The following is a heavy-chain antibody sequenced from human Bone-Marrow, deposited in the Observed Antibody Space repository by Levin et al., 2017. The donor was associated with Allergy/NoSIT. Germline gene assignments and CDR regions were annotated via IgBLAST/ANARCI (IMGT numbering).Heavy chain of an antibody. J-gene: IGHJ6*03. CDR2: IDSSSSTI. CDR3: ARADGAGAFGSSWYALSYNPYYYMDV. Sequence: GESLKISCAASGFTFRSYSMNWVRQAPGKGLEWVSYIDSSSSTIYYADSVKGRFTISRDNAKNSLYLQMNSLRVEDTAVYYCARADGAGAFGSSWYALSYNPYYYMDVWGKGTTVAVSS. D-gene: IGHD6-13*01. CDR1: GFTFRSYS. V-gene: IGHV3-48*01.